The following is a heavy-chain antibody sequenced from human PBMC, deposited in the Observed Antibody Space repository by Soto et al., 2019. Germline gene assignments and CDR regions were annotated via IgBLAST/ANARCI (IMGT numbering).Heavy chain of an antibody. CDR2: ISYDGSNK. D-gene: IGHD3-22*01. V-gene: IGHV3-30-3*01. Sequence: GGSLRLSCAASGFTFSSYAMHWVRQAPGKGLEWVAVISYDGSNKYYADSVKGRFTISRDNSENTLYLQMNSLRAEDTAVYYCASLPTMIVVVPFDYWGQGTLVTVSS. J-gene: IGHJ4*02. CDR1: GFTFSSYA. CDR3: ASLPTMIVVVPFDY.